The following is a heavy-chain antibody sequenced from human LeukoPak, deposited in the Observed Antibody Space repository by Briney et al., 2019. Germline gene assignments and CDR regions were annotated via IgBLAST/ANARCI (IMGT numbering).Heavy chain of an antibody. CDR2: ISGSGGST. CDR1: GFTFSSYA. D-gene: IGHD3-10*01. J-gene: IGHJ4*02. CDR3: AKGGGSGSYYNFDY. Sequence: GGSLRLSCAASGFTFSSYAMSWVRQDPGKGLEWVSAISGSGGSTYYADSVKGRFTISIDNSKNTLYLQMNSLRADDTAVYYCAKGGGSGSYYNFDYWGQGTLVTVSS. V-gene: IGHV3-23*01.